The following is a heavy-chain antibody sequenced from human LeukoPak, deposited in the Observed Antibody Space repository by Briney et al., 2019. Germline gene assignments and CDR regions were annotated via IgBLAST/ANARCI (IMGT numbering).Heavy chain of an antibody. CDR2: IYYSGST. Sequence: SETLSLTCTVSGGSISSGDYYWSWIRQPPGKGLEWIGYIYYSGSTYYNPSLKSRVTISVDTSKNQFSLKLSSVTAADTAVYYCARASYDSSGSYFGYWGQGTLVTVSS. D-gene: IGHD3-22*01. CDR3: ARASYDSSGSYFGY. CDR1: GGSISSGDYY. J-gene: IGHJ4*02. V-gene: IGHV4-30-4*01.